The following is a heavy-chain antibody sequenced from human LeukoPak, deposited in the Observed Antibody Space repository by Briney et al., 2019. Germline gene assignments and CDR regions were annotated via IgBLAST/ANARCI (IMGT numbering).Heavy chain of an antibody. CDR1: GYTFTSYG. V-gene: IGHV1-18*01. J-gene: IGHJ5*02. Sequence: ATVKVSCKASGYTFTSYGISWVRQAPGQGLEWMGWISAYNGNTNYAQKLQGRVTVTTDTSTSTAYMELRSLRSDDTAVYYCARDLAAVWFDPWGQGTLVTVSS. CDR3: ARDLAAVWFDP. D-gene: IGHD6-13*01. CDR2: ISAYNGNT.